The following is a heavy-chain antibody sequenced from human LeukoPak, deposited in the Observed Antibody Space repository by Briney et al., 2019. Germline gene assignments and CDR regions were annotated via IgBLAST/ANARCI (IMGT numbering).Heavy chain of an antibody. J-gene: IGHJ4*02. V-gene: IGHV3-21*01. Sequence: GGSLRLSCSASGFTFSDYDMNWVRQAPGKGLEWVSSISYLSSHVYYGDSVKGRFTISRDNAKNSLCLQMNSLGAEDTAIYYCGRAFPPLRTTSAGDLWGQGILVTVSS. CDR3: GRAFPPLRTTSAGDL. D-gene: IGHD1-1*01. CDR1: GFTFSDYD. CDR2: ISYLSSHV.